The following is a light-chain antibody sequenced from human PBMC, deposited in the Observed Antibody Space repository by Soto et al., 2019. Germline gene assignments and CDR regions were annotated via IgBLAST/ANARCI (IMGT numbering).Light chain of an antibody. CDR2: CAS. Sequence: EIVLTQSPGTLSLSPGERVTLSCRASQSVSSSYLAWYQQKPGQAPRLLIYCASSMATGIPDRFSGSGSGTDFTLTISRLEPEDFAVYYCHQYGSSPRTFVQGTKVEIK. V-gene: IGKV3-20*01. CDR3: HQYGSSPRT. J-gene: IGKJ1*01. CDR1: QSVSSSY.